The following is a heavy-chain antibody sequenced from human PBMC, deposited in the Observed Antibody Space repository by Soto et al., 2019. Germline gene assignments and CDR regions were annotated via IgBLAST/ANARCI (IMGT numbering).Heavy chain of an antibody. CDR1: GDSISNYY. D-gene: IGHD5-12*01. V-gene: IGHV4-59*08. J-gene: IGHJ3*02. CDR2: IFYSGST. Sequence: SETLSLTCTVSGDSISNYYWSWIRQPPGKGLEWIAYIFYSGSTNYNPSLKSRVTISVDTSNNQFSLRLSSVTAADTAVYYCAKRYSGYDDDFDIWGQGTMVT. CDR3: AKRYSGYDDDFDI.